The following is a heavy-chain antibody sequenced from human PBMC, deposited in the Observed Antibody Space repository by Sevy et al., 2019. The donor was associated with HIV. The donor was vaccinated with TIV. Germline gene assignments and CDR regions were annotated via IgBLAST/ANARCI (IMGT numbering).Heavy chain of an antibody. J-gene: IGHJ4*01. V-gene: IGHV3-30*18. CDR3: AKTRYHYHISGFFGGTVVPDY. D-gene: IGHD3-22*01. CDR2: ISFDGSDK. CDR1: GFTFSNYG. Sequence: GGSLRLSCAASGFTFSNYGIHWVRQAPGKGLEWLAFISFDGSDKYYADSVKGRFTISREDSKNTLYLHLNSLRVEDTAVYYCAKTRYHYHISGFFGGTVVPDYWGHGTLVTVSS.